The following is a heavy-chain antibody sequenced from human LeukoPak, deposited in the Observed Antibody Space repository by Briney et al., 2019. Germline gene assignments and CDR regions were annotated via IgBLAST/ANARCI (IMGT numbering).Heavy chain of an antibody. Sequence: PGGSLRLSCAASGFTFSSYGMHWVRQAPGKGLEWVAVISYDGSNKYYADSVKGRFTISRDNSKNTLYLQMNSLRAEDTAVYFCARDQWFSGLFFDYWGQGILVTVSS. CDR1: GFTFSSYG. D-gene: IGHD3-10*01. V-gene: IGHV3-30*03. CDR3: ARDQWFSGLFFDY. J-gene: IGHJ4*02. CDR2: ISYDGSNK.